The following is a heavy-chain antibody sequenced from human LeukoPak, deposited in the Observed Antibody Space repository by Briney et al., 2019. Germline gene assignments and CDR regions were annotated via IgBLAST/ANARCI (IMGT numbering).Heavy chain of an antibody. CDR1: GGSISSYY. CDR3: ARVGTYYDILTGYSPKGAFDY. Sequence: SETLSLTCTVSGGSISSYYWSWIRQPPGKGLEWLGYIYYSGSTNYNPSLKSRVTISVDTSKNQFSLKLSSVTAADTAVYDWARVGTYYDILTGYSPKGAFDYWGQGTLVTVSS. V-gene: IGHV4-59*01. D-gene: IGHD3-9*01. J-gene: IGHJ4*02. CDR2: IYYSGST.